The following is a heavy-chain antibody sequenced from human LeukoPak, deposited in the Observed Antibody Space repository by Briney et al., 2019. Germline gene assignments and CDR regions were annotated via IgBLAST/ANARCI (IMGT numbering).Heavy chain of an antibody. J-gene: IGHJ4*02. CDR1: GYSFTSYG. CDR2: IYPGDSDT. Sequence: GESLKISCKGSGYSFTSYGIGWVRQMPGKGLEWMGIIYPGDSDTRYSPSFQGQVTISADKSISTAYLQWSSLKASDTAMYYCARPGLGYCSGGSCYFDYWGQGTLVTVSS. V-gene: IGHV5-51*01. CDR3: ARPGLGYCSGGSCYFDY. D-gene: IGHD2-15*01.